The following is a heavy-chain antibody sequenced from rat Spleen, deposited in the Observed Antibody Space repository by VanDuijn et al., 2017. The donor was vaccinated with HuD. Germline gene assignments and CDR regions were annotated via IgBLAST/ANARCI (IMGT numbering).Heavy chain of an antibody. J-gene: IGHJ2*01. CDR2: INYDGRST. V-gene: IGHV5-29*01. D-gene: IGHD1-11*01. Sequence: EVQLVESGGGLVQPGRSLKLSCAASGFTFRNYGMAWVRQAPTKGLEWVATINYDGRSTFYRDSVKGRFTISRDNAKTTLYLQMNSLRSEDTATYYCAKDLDYGPDYWGQGVMVTVSS. CDR1: GFTFRNYG. CDR3: AKDLDYGPDY.